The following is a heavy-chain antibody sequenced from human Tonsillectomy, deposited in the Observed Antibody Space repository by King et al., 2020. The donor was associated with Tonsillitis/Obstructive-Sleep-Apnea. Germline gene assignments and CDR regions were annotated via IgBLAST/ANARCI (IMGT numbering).Heavy chain of an antibody. J-gene: IGHJ4*02. Sequence: VQLVESGGGLVQPGGSLRLSCAASGFTFSDHYMDWVRQAPGKGLEWVGRTRNKASSYSTEYAASVKGRFTISRDDSKNSLYLQVNTLRTDDTAVYYCARVSGSYYLDHWGQGTLVTGSS. D-gene: IGHD1-26*01. V-gene: IGHV3-72*01. CDR3: ARVSGSYYLDH. CDR2: TRNKASSYST. CDR1: GFTFSDHY.